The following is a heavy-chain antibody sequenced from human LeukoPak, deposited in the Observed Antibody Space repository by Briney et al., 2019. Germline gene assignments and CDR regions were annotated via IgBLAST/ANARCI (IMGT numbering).Heavy chain of an antibody. CDR2: IYYSGST. D-gene: IGHD3-10*01. Sequence: SETLSLTCTVSGGSISSGSYYWGWIRQPPGKGLEWIGSIYYSGSTYYNPSLKSRVTISVDTSKNQFSLKLSSVTAADTAVYYCARERGDYFDYWGQGTLVTVSS. CDR1: GGSISSGSYY. CDR3: ARERGDYFDY. J-gene: IGHJ4*02. V-gene: IGHV4-39*07.